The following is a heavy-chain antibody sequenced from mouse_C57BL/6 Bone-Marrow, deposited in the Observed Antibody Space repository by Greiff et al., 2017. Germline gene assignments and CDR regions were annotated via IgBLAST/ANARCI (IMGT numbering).Heavy chain of an antibody. D-gene: IGHD1-1*02. V-gene: IGHV5-17*01. CDR2: ISSGSSTI. Sequence: EVKLMESGGGLVKPGGSLKLSCAASGFTFSDYGMHWVRQAPEKGLEWVAYISSGSSTIYYADTVKGRFTISRDNAKNTLFLQMTSLRSEDTAMYYCARRWGYFDYWGQGTTLTVSS. J-gene: IGHJ2*01. CDR3: ARRWGYFDY. CDR1: GFTFSDYG.